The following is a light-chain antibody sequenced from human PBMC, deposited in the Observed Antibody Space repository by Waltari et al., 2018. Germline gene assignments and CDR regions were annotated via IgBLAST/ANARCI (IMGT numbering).Light chain of an antibody. V-gene: IGLV3-21*02. J-gene: IGLJ2*01. CDR1: NIGSYR. CDR2: DDY. Sequence: SYVLTQPPSVSVAPGQTATVSCGEANIGSYRVNCYKQKPAQAPIRVTFDDYDRPPGIPGRFSGSSNETVATLTISRVEAGDEADYYCQVWDIRTYHVVFGGGTKLTVL. CDR3: QVWDIRTYHVV.